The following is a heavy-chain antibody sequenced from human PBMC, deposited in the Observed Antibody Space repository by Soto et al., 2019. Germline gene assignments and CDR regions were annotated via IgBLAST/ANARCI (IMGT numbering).Heavy chain of an antibody. D-gene: IGHD1-26*01. CDR3: AKHVTVGATLWKDAFDL. J-gene: IGHJ3*01. CDR2: ISWRSGDI. CDR1: GFTFDDYA. V-gene: IGHV3-9*01. Sequence: GGSLRLSCAASGFTFDDYAMHWVRQAPGKGLEWVSGISWRSGDITYADSVRGRFTISRDNANSTLYLQMNSLRLEDAALYYCAKHVTVGATLWKDAFDLWGPGKRVTVS.